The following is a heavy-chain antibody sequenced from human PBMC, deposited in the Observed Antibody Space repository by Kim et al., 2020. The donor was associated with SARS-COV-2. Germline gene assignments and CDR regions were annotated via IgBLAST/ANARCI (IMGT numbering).Heavy chain of an antibody. Sequence: SETLSLTCTVSGGSISSYYWSWIRQPPGKGLEWIGYIYYSGSTNYNPSLKSRVTISVDTSKNQFSLKLSSVTAADTAVYYCARGPTTYYYAAFDIWGQGTMVTVSS. CDR2: IYYSGST. D-gene: IGHD3-10*01. CDR3: ARGPTTYYYAAFDI. CDR1: GGSISSYY. J-gene: IGHJ3*02. V-gene: IGHV4-59*01.